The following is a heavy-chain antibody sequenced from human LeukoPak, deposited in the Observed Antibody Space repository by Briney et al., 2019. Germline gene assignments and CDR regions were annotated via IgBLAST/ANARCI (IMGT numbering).Heavy chain of an antibody. CDR2: IYYSGGT. Sequence: SETLSLTCTVSSGSLSAYYWNWIRQPPGKGLEWIGYIYYSGGTTYNPSLKSRVTISIDTSKNQFSLNLSSVTAADTAVYYCARRSGGTINYWGQGMLVTVSS. J-gene: IGHJ4*02. V-gene: IGHV4-59*08. CDR1: SGSLSAYY. CDR3: ARRSGGTINY. D-gene: IGHD5-24*01.